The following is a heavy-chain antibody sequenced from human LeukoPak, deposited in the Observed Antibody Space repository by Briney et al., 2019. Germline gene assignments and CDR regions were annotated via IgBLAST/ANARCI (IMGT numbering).Heavy chain of an antibody. D-gene: IGHD3-16*02. V-gene: IGHV3-9*01. J-gene: IGHJ1*01. CDR2: ISWNSGSI. CDR1: GFTFDDYS. CDR3: AKGGFGELSPQYFQH. Sequence: GRSLRLSCAASGFTFDDYSMHWVRQAPGKGLEGVPGISWNSGSIGYADSVKGRFTISRDNAKNSLYLQMNSLRAEDTALYYCAKGGFGELSPQYFQHWGQGTLVTVSS.